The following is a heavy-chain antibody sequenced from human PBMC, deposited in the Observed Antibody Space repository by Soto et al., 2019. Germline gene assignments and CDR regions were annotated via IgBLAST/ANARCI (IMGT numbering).Heavy chain of an antibody. J-gene: IGHJ5*02. CDR1: GGSISSSSYY. Sequence: QLQLQESGPGLVKPSETLSLTCTVSGGSISSSSYYWGWIRQPPGKGLEWIGSIYYSGSTYYNPSLKSRVTISVDTSKNQFSLKLSSVTAADTAVYYCARAPSLRYSGYDFNPFDPWGQGTLVTVSS. D-gene: IGHD5-12*01. CDR3: ARAPSLRYSGYDFNPFDP. V-gene: IGHV4-39*01. CDR2: IYYSGST.